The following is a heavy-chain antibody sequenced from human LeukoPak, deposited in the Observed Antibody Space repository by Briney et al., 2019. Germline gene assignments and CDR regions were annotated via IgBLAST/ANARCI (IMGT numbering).Heavy chain of an antibody. CDR2: IYHSGST. V-gene: IGHV4-30-2*01. CDR3: ARAVAGYGYDY. J-gene: IGHJ4*02. CDR1: GGSISSGGYY. Sequence: SETLSLTCTVSGGSISSGGYYWSWIRQPPGKGLEWIGYIYHSGSTYYNPSLKSRVTISVDRSKNQFSLKLSSVTAADTAAYYCARAVAGYGYDYWGQGTLVTVSS. D-gene: IGHD5-12*01.